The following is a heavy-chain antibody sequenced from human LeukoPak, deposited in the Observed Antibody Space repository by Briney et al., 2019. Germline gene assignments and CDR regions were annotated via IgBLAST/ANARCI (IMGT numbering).Heavy chain of an antibody. CDR2: IWYDGSNK. CDR3: ARGSWELLWLFDY. CDR1: GFTFSSYG. V-gene: IGHV3-33*01. D-gene: IGHD3-10*01. J-gene: IGHJ4*02. Sequence: PGGSLRLSCAASGFTFSSYGMHWVRQAPGKGLEWVAVIWYDGSNKYYADSVKGRFTISRDNSKNTLYLQMNSLRVEDTAVYYCARGSWELLWLFDYWGQGTLVTVSS.